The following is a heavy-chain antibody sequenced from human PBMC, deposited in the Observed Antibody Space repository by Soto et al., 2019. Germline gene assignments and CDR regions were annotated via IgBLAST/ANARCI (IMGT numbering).Heavy chain of an antibody. Sequence: EVQMVETGGGLIQPGGSLRLSCAVSGFSVARNYMSWVRQAPGKGLEGVSGIYIGGTTHDADSVKGRFTPSRDNSKTMVYLQMNSLRVEDTAVYYWARSSRGGKAGYVNLWGRGTLVTVSS. CDR1: GFSVARNY. J-gene: IGHJ2*01. CDR2: IYIGGTT. D-gene: IGHD2-15*01. CDR3: ARSSRGGKAGYVNL. V-gene: IGHV3-53*02.